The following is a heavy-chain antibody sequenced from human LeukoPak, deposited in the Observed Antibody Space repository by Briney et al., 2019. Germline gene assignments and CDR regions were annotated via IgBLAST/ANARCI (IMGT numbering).Heavy chain of an antibody. V-gene: IGHV3-33*01. CDR1: GFTFSSYG. CDR2: IWYDGSNK. J-gene: IGHJ3*02. D-gene: IGHD6-19*01. CDR3: AREASSGWFDAFDI. Sequence: PGGSLRLSCAASGFTFSSYGMHWVRRAPGKGLEWVAVIWYDGSNKYYADSVKGRFTISRDNSKNTLYLQMNSLRAEDTAVYYCAREASSGWFDAFDIWGQGTMVTVSS.